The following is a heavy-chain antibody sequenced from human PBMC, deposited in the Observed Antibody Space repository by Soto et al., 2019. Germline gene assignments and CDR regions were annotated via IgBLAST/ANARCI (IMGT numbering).Heavy chain of an antibody. V-gene: IGHV3-33*05. CDR1: GFPFREFG. Sequence: QMQLVESGGGVVQPGRSLRLSCVASGFPFREFGMHWVRQAPGKGLEWVALISYDGIDYADSVKGRFTISRDDSRDTLFLHMDNLRPDDTGVYYCARRWNYYLDFWGQGTLVAVSS. CDR2: ISYDGID. D-gene: IGHD1-1*01. J-gene: IGHJ4*02. CDR3: ARRWNYYLDF.